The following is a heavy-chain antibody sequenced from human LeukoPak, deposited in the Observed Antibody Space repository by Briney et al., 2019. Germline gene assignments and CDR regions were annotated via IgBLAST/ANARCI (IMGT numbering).Heavy chain of an antibody. CDR1: GFTFSSYA. CDR3: AKDAPDSGSYYDAFDI. CDR2: ISGSGGST. D-gene: IGHD1-26*01. Sequence: GGSLRLSCAASGFTFSSYAMSWVRQAPGKGLEWVSAISGSGGSTYYADSVKGRFTISRDNSKNTLYLQMNSLRAEDTAVYYCAKDAPDSGSYYDAFDIWGQGQWSPSLQ. V-gene: IGHV3-23*01. J-gene: IGHJ3*02.